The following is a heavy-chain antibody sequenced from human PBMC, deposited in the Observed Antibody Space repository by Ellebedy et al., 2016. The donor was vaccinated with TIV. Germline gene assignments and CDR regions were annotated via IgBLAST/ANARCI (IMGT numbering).Heavy chain of an antibody. J-gene: IGHJ4*02. V-gene: IGHV3-7*03. D-gene: IGHD2-21*02. CDR1: GFSFRNYW. CDR2: INQDGRAK. CDR3: ARGSVVTGADS. Sequence: GESLKISCAASGFSFRNYWMNWVRQAPGKGLELVANINQDGRAKNYVDSVKGRLAISRDNAKNSLYLQINSLRREDTAIYYCARGSVVTGADSWGQGTLVTVSS.